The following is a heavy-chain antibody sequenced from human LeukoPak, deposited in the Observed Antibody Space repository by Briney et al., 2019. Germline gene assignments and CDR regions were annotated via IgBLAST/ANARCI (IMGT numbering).Heavy chain of an antibody. CDR1: GGSISSGSYY. Sequence: PSETLSLTCTVSGGSISSGSYYWSWIRQPAGKGLEWIGRIYTSGSTNYNPSLKSRVTISVDTSKNQFSLKLSSVTAADTAVYYCAILASMTTVTIIDYWGQGTLVTVSS. CDR2: IYTSGST. V-gene: IGHV4-61*02. CDR3: AILASMTTVTIIDY. D-gene: IGHD4-17*01. J-gene: IGHJ4*02.